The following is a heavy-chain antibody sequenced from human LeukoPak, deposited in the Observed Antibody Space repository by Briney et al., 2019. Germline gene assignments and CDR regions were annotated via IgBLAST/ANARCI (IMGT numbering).Heavy chain of an antibody. J-gene: IGHJ5*02. CDR2: IYHSGST. V-gene: IGHV4-30-2*01. Sequence: PSQTLSLTCAVSGGSISSGGYSWSWIRQPPGKGLEWTGYIYHSGSTYYNPSLKSRVTISVDRSKNQFSLKLSSVTAADTAVYYCARVEYCSSTSCYGGGWFDPWGQGTLVTVSS. D-gene: IGHD2-2*01. CDR3: ARVEYCSSTSCYGGGWFDP. CDR1: GGSISSGGYS.